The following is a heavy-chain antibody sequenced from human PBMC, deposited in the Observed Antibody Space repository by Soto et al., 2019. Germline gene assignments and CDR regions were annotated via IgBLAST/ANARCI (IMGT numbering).Heavy chain of an antibody. V-gene: IGHV1-18*01. CDR2: ISAYNGNT. Sequence: ASVKVSCKASGYTFTTDGISWVRQAPGQGLEWMGWISAYNGNTNYAQKLQGRVTMTTDTSTSTAYMELRSLRSDDTAVYYCARDLMATGGGWFDPWGQGTLVTVSS. CDR3: ARDLMATGGGWFDP. CDR1: GYTFTTDG. J-gene: IGHJ5*02. D-gene: IGHD5-12*01.